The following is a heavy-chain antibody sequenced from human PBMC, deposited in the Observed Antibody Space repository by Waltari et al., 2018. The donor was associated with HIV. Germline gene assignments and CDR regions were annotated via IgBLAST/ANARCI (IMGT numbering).Heavy chain of an antibody. D-gene: IGHD6-25*01. CDR1: GFTINSYA. Sequence: QVQLVESGGGVVQPGGSLRLSCAASGFTINSYAMHWVRQAPGRGLEWVAVISYDGNNQYYADSVKGRFTISRDTPKNTLYLQMNSLRVEDTAVFYCARVRVRAAGMDVWGQGTTVTV. V-gene: IGHV3-30*04. CDR2: ISYDGNNQ. CDR3: ARVRVRAAGMDV. J-gene: IGHJ6*02.